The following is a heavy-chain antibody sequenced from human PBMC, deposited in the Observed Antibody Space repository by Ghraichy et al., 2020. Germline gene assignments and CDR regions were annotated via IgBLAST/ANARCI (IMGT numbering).Heavy chain of an antibody. Sequence: LTCAASGFTFSSYAMSWVRQAPGKGLEWVSAISGSGGSTYYADSVKGRFTISRDNSKNTLYLQMNSLRAEDTAVYYCAKGDSSSSVGPPYYYYYDMDVWGKGTTVTVSS. D-gene: IGHD6-6*01. J-gene: IGHJ6*03. V-gene: IGHV3-23*01. CDR1: GFTFSSYA. CDR2: ISGSGGST. CDR3: AKGDSSSSVGPPYYYYYDMDV.